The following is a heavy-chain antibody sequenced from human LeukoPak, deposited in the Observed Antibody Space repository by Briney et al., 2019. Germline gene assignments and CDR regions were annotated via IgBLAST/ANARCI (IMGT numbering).Heavy chain of an antibody. CDR2: INIDGIST. CDR3: ARGSDSNYPGY. Sequence: AGGSLRLSCAASGFTFSSYWMHWVRQAPGKGLVWVSRINIDGISTTYADSVKGRFTISRDNAKNTLYLQMNSLRAEDTAVYYCARGSDSNYPGYWGQGTLVTVSS. J-gene: IGHJ4*02. D-gene: IGHD4-11*01. V-gene: IGHV3-74*01. CDR1: GFTFSSYW.